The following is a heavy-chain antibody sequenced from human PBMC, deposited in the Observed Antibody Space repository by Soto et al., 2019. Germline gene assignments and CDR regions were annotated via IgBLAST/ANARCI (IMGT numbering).Heavy chain of an antibody. Sequence: PSETPSLTRAIYGGSSRTHSKGWVRQPPGKGLEWIGEIHRDGSTNYNPSLKSRVTMSADTSKNQFSLELTSLTAADPAVYYCATYDVGTIIQDYWAQGTLVTVSS. CDR3: ATYDVGTIIQDY. J-gene: IGHJ4*02. D-gene: IGHD2-21*02. V-gene: IGHV4-34*01. CDR1: GGSSRTHS. CDR2: IHRDGST.